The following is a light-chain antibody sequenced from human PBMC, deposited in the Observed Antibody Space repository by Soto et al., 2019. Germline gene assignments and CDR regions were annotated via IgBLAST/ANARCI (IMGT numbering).Light chain of an antibody. Sequence: QSALTQPASVSGSPGQSITISCTGTGSDVGGYNYVSWYQQHPGKAPKLIIYEVSNRPSGLSNRFSGSQSGNTASLTISGLQAEDEADYYCSSFTSSSTLVFGGGTKLTVL. V-gene: IGLV2-14*01. CDR3: SSFTSSSTLV. J-gene: IGLJ2*01. CDR1: GSDVGGYNY. CDR2: EVS.